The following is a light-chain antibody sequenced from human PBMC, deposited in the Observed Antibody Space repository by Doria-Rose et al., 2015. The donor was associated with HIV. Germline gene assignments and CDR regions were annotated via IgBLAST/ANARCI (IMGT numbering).Light chain of an antibody. Sequence: TQSPGTLSLSPGERATLSCRASQRGKSSYLAWYQQKTGQAHKLSISDASNKANGMPDRFSGSGSGTDFTRTISRLEPEDVAVYYCQQYGTSRGTFGQGTRLEIK. J-gene: IGKJ5*01. CDR1: QRGKSSY. CDR2: DAS. CDR3: QQYGTSRGT. V-gene: IGKV3-20*01.